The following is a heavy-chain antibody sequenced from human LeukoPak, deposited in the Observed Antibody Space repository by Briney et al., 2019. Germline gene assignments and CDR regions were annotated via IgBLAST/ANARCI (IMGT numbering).Heavy chain of an antibody. CDR1: GYTFTGYY. J-gene: IGHJ4*02. D-gene: IGHD6-13*01. V-gene: IGHV1-2*02. Sequence: ASVKVSCKASGYTFTGYYMHWVRQAPGQGLEWMGWFNPDSGGTHYAQKFQGRVTMTRDTSISTAYMELNRLRSGDTAVYYCARQQQLLDYWGQGTLVTVSS. CDR3: ARQQQLLDY. CDR2: FNPDSGGT.